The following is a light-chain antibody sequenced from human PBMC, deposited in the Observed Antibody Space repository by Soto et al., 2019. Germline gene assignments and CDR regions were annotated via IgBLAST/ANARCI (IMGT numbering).Light chain of an antibody. J-gene: IGLJ1*01. CDR2: SDN. V-gene: IGLV1-47*02. CDR1: GSNIGSNF. Sequence: QSAVTQPPSASGTPGQRVTISCSGSGSNIGSNFVYWYQQFPGTAPKLLIYSDNQRPSGVPDRFSGSKSGTSASLAISGLRSEDEADYYCAVWDDSLTGYVFATGTKLTVL. CDR3: AVWDDSLTGYV.